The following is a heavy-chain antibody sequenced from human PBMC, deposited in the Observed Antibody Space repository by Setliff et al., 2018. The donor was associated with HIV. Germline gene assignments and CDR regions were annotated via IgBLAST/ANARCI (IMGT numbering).Heavy chain of an antibody. CDR3: ARKKAALYYGLDV. D-gene: IGHD2-15*01. J-gene: IGHJ6*02. CDR1: GGSISSGSYY. CDR2: IYPSGNT. V-gene: IGHV4-61*02. Sequence: PSETLSLTCTVSGGSISSGSYYWSWIRQPAGKGLEWIGRIYPSGNTNYNSSLKSRLTMSVDTSKNQFSLNLTSVTASDTAVYYCARKKAALYYGLDVWGQGTPVTVSS.